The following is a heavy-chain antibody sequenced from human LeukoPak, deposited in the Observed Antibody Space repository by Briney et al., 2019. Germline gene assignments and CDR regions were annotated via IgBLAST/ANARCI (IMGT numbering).Heavy chain of an antibody. D-gene: IGHD5-12*01. J-gene: IGHJ4*02. V-gene: IGHV4-31*03. CDR3: ARAVRGYSGYHVDY. Sequence: SETLSLTCTVSGGSISSGGYYWSWIRQHPGKGLEWIGYIYYSGSTYYNPSLKSRVTISVDTSKNQFSLKLSSVTAADTAMYYCARAVRGYSGYHVDYWGQGTLVTVSS. CDR2: IYYSGST. CDR1: GGSISSGGYY.